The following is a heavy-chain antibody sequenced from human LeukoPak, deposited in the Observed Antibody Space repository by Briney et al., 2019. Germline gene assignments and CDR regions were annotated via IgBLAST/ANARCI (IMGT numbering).Heavy chain of an antibody. V-gene: IGHV3-23*01. CDR1: GLSLNNYA. D-gene: IGHD6-19*01. CDR3: ARTGYSSGPFDY. Sequence: GGSLRLSCTPSGLSLNNYAMSWVRQVPGKGLEWVSSSSSSDDGKWYAESVRGRFTISRDTSKNTVYLQMNSLRAEDTAVYYCARTGYSSGPFDYWGREPWSPSPQ. J-gene: IGHJ4*02. CDR2: SSSSDDGK.